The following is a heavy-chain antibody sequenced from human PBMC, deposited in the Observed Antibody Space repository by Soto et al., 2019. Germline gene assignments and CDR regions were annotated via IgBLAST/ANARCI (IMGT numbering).Heavy chain of an antibody. Sequence: ASVKVSCKASGYTFTSYGISWVRQAPGQGLEWMGWISAYNGNTNYAQKLQGRVTMTTGTSTSTAYMELRSLRSEDTAVYYWAGPPALTRIYYYYAMDVWGQGTTVTVLL. D-gene: IGHD1-1*01. J-gene: IGHJ6*02. CDR3: AGPPALTRIYYYYAMDV. CDR2: ISAYNGNT. CDR1: GYTFTSYG. V-gene: IGHV1-18*01.